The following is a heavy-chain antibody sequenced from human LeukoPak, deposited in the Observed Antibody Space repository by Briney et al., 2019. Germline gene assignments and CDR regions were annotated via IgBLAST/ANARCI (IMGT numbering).Heavy chain of an antibody. D-gene: IGHD2-2*01. CDR1: GGSVSSTHY. Sequence: SETLSLTCTVSGGSVSSTHYWGWIRQPPGKGLEWIGSIYYGGSTYYNASLRSRVTTSVDTSKNQFSLKLSSVTAADTAVYYCARESEVNCSSTSCSYFDYWGQGTLVTVSS. CDR3: ARESEVNCSSTSCSYFDY. CDR2: IYYGGST. J-gene: IGHJ4*02. V-gene: IGHV4-39*07.